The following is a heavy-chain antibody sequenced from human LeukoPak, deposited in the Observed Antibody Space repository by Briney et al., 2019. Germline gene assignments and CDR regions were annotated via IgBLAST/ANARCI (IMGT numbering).Heavy chain of an antibody. CDR1: GFTFSGYG. D-gene: IGHD3-10*01. CDR2: ISGSGGST. J-gene: IGHJ4*02. V-gene: IGHV3-23*01. CDR3: AKDQSWILWFGELFPLGYFDY. Sequence: GGSLRLSCAASGFTFSGYGMSWVRQAPGKGLEWVSAISGSGGSTYYADSVKGRFTISRDNSKNTLYLQMNSLRAEDTAVYYCAKDQSWILWFGELFPLGYFDYWGQGTLVTVSS.